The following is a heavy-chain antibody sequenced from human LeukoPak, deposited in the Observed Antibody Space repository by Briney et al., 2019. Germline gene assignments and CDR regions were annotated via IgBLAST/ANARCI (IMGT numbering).Heavy chain of an antibody. CDR2: IKQDGSEK. Sequence: GGSLRLSCAASGFTFSSYWMSWGRQAPGKGLEWVANIKQDGSEKYYVDSVKGRFTISRDNPKNSLYLQMTSLRAEDTAVYYCARLRYFDWLWVYWGQGTLVTVSS. CDR1: GFTFSSYW. J-gene: IGHJ4*02. CDR3: ARLRYFDWLWVY. V-gene: IGHV3-7*01. D-gene: IGHD3-9*01.